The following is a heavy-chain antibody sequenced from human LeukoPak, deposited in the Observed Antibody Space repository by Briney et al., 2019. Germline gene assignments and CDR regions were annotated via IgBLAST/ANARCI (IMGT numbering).Heavy chain of an antibody. D-gene: IGHD4-17*01. CDR2: INPNSGGT. J-gene: IGHJ3*02. V-gene: IGHV1-2*02. CDR1: GYTFTGYY. CDR3: ARVGTTVTPDDAFDI. Sequence: EASVKVSCKASGYTFTGYYMHWVRQAPGQGLEWMGWINPNSGGTNYAQKFQGRVTMTRDTSISTAYMELSRLRSDDTAVYYCARVGTTVTPDDAFDIWGQGTMVTVSS.